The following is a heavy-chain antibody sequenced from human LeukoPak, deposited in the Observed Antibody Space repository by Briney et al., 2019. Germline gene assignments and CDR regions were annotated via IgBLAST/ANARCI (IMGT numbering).Heavy chain of an antibody. CDR3: ARVGYYDSSDY. CDR1: GFTVSSNY. J-gene: IGHJ4*02. D-gene: IGHD3-22*01. CDR2: IWYDGSNK. V-gene: IGHV3-33*08. Sequence: GGSLRLYCAASGFTVSSNYMSWVRQAPGKGLEWVAVIWYDGSNKYYADSVKGRFTISRDNSKNTLYLQMNSLRAEDTAVYYCARVGYYDSSDYWGQGTLVTVSS.